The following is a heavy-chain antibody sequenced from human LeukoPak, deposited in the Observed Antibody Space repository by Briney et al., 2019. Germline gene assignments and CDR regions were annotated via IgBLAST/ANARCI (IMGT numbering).Heavy chain of an antibody. V-gene: IGHV3-72*01. Sequence: LYCHCSGFTYQEHHMDLVRPAPGEGLEWVGRIRKKGNSYTTDYAASVKGRFTISRDDSNNSLHLQMNSLKTEDTAVYFCARVLEGSMLWFDFLGQGTLVTVSS. J-gene: IGHJ5*01. CDR3: ARVLEGSMLWFDF. D-gene: IGHD1-26*01. CDR1: GFTYQEHH. CDR2: IRKKGNSYTT.